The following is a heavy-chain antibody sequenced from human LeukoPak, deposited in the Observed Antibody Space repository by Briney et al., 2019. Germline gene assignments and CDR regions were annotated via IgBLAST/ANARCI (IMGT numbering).Heavy chain of an antibody. Sequence: SVKVSCKASGGTFSSYAIGWVRQAPGQGLEWMGGIIPIFGTANYAQKFQGRVTITADESTSTAYMELSSLRSEDTAVYYCARDPRIVATISDNWYFDLWGRGTLVTVSS. V-gene: IGHV1-69*01. D-gene: IGHD5-12*01. CDR2: IIPIFGTA. CDR3: ARDPRIVATISDNWYFDL. CDR1: GGTFSSYA. J-gene: IGHJ2*01.